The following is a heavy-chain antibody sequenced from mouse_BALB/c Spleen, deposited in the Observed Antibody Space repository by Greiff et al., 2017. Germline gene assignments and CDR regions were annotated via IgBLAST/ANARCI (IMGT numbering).Heavy chain of an antibody. CDR2: ISSGSSTI. D-gene: IGHD1-2*01. Sequence: EVKVVESGGGLVQPGGSRKLSCAASGFTFSSFGMHWVRQAPEKGLEWVAYISSGSSTIYYADTVKGRFTISRDNPKNTLFLQMTSLRSEDTAMYYCARHYDGDYYAMDYWGQGTSVTVSS. V-gene: IGHV5-17*02. CDR1: GFTFSSFG. CDR3: ARHYDGDYYAMDY. J-gene: IGHJ4*01.